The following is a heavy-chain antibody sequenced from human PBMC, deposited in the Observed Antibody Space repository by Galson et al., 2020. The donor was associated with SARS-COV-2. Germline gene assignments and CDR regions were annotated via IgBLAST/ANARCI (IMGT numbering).Heavy chain of an antibody. V-gene: IGHV3-64*01. Sequence: GGSLRLSCAASGFTFSSYAMHWVRQAPGKGLEYVSAISSNGGSTYYANSVKGRFTISRDNSKNTLYLQMGSLRAEDMAVYYCARRSAYQLLDYWGQGTLVTVSS. J-gene: IGHJ4*02. CDR2: ISSNGGST. D-gene: IGHD2-2*01. CDR3: ARRSAYQLLDY. CDR1: GFTFSSYA.